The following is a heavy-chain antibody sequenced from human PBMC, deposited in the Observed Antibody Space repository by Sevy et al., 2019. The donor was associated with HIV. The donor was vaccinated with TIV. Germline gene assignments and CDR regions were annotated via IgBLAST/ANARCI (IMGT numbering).Heavy chain of an antibody. CDR1: GYTFTIYG. D-gene: IGHD3-10*01. J-gene: IGHJ4*02. Sequence: ASVKVSCKASGYTFTIYGISWVRQAPEQGLEWMGWISAYSGNTNYAQNLQGRVTMTTDTSTTTAYMELRSLRFDDTAVYYCARTPSYGSGNYFDYWGQGTLVTVSS. CDR2: ISAYSGNT. CDR3: ARTPSYGSGNYFDY. V-gene: IGHV1-18*01.